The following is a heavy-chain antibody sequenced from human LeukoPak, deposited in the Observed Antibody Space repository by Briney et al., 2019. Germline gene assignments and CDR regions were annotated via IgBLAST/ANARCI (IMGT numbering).Heavy chain of an antibody. D-gene: IGHD3-16*02. CDR3: AGSGYQTYGMDV. CDR1: GGSFSGYY. CDR2: INHSGST. V-gene: IGHV4-34*01. Sequence: SETLSLTCAVYGGSFSGYYWSWISQPPGKGLEWIGEINHSGSTNYNPSLKSRVTISVDTSKNQFSLKLSSVTAADTAVYYCAGSGYQTYGMDVWGQGTTVTVSS. J-gene: IGHJ6*02.